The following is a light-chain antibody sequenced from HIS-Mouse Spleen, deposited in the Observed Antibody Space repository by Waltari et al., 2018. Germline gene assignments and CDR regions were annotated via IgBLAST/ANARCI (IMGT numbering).Light chain of an antibody. V-gene: IGLV3-10*01. CDR2: EDS. Sequence: SYELTQPPSVSVSPGQTARITCSGDALPKKYAYWYRQKSGQAPVLGIYEDSKRPPGIPERFSGSSSGTMATLTISGAQVEDEADYYCYSTDSSGNHRVFGGGTKLTVL. CDR3: YSTDSSGNHRV. J-gene: IGLJ2*01. CDR1: ALPKKY.